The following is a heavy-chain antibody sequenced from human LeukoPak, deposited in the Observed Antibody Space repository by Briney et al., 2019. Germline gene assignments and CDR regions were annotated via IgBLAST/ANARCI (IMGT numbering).Heavy chain of an antibody. CDR2: IKPDGSDT. CDR3: ARDPGPSIPAWGAFDI. J-gene: IGHJ3*02. D-gene: IGHD6-6*01. Sequence: PGGSLRLSCAASRFTFSTYAMSWVRQAPGKGLEWVANIKPDGSDTYYVDSVKGRFTISRDNAKNSLFLQMNSLRDEDTAVYYCARDPGPSIPAWGAFDIWGQGTKVTVSS. V-gene: IGHV3-7*01. CDR1: RFTFSTYA.